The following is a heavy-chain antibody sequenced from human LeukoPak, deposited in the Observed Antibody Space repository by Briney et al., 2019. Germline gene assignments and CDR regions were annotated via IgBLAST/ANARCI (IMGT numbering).Heavy chain of an antibody. D-gene: IGHD6-19*01. CDR1: GVTFSDYF. J-gene: IGHJ4*02. CDR3: ATSQSSVAGIIGD. CDR2: ISGSGSNK. V-gene: IGHV3-11*04. Sequence: GGSLRLSCAASGVTFSDYFMTWIRQAPGKGLEWVSYISGSGSNKYYADSVKGRFTISRDNAKNSPYLQMNSLRVEDTAVYYCATSQSSVAGIIGDWGQGTLVTVSS.